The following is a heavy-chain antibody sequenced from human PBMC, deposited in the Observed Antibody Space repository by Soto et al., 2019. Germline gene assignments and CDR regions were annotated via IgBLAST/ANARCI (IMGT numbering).Heavy chain of an antibody. V-gene: IGHV3-23*01. CDR1: AFTFSRYA. J-gene: IGHJ5*02. Sequence: EVQLLESGGGLVQPGGSLRLSCAASAFTFSRYAMSWVRQAPGKGLEWVSVISDSGGTTYYADSVKGRFTISRDNSKNTLYLQMNSLRAEDTAVYYCSISITIFGVVKTWGQGTLVTVSS. CDR2: ISDSGGTT. CDR3: SISITIFGVVKT. D-gene: IGHD3-3*01.